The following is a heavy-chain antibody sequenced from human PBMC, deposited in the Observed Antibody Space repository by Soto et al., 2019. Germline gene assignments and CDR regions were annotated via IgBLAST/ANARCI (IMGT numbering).Heavy chain of an antibody. CDR2: ISAYNGNT. CDR1: GYTFTSYG. V-gene: IGHV1-18*01. Sequence: ASVKVSCKASGYTFTSYGISWVRQAPGQGLEWMGWISAYNGNTNYAQKLQGRVTMTTDTSTSTAYMELRSLRSDDTAVYYCARERVGATGECWFDPWGQGTLVTVSS. D-gene: IGHD1-26*01. CDR3: ARERVGATGECWFDP. J-gene: IGHJ5*02.